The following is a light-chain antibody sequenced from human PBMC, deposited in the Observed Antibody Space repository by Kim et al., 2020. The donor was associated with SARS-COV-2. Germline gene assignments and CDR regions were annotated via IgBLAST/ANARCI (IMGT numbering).Light chain of an antibody. CDR3: QSYDSSNPWV. CDR1: SGSIASNY. V-gene: IGLV6-57*01. Sequence: KTVTISCTRSSGSIASNYVQWYQQCPGSSPTTVIYEDNQRPSGVPDRFSGSIDSSSNSASLTISGLKTEDEADYYCQSYDSSNPWVFGGGTQLTVL. CDR2: EDN. J-gene: IGLJ3*02.